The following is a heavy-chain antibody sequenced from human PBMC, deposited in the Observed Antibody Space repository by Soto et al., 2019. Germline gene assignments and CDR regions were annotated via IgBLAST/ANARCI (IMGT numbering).Heavy chain of an antibody. J-gene: IGHJ5*02. D-gene: IGHD2-2*01. Sequence: QAHLVQSGAEVKKPGASVRVSCKTSGYSFTTSYIHWVRQAPGQGLEWMGWINPSSSDTNYAQKFLGRVTLTRDTSINTAYMDLIRLKYDDTAVYYCARDPVRPTNVFDPWGQGTLVTVSS. CDR3: ARDPVRPTNVFDP. V-gene: IGHV1-2*02. CDR1: GYSFTTSY. CDR2: INPSSSDT.